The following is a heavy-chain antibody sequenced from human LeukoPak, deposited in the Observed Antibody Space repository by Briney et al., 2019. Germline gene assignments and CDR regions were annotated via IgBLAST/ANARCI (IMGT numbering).Heavy chain of an antibody. Sequence: GGSLRLSCAASGFTVSSNYMSWVRQAPGKGLEWVSVIYSGGSTYYADSVKGRFTISRDNSKNTLYLQMNSLRSDDTAVYYCARALNLYSNYADAFDIWGQGTMVTVSS. V-gene: IGHV3-53*05. D-gene: IGHD4-11*01. CDR1: GFTVSSNY. J-gene: IGHJ3*02. CDR2: IYSGGST. CDR3: ARALNLYSNYADAFDI.